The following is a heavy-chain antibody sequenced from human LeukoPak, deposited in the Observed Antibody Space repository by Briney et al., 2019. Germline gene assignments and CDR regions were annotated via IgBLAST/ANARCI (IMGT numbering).Heavy chain of an antibody. Sequence: PGGSLRLSCVASGFTVSSNHMSCVRQAPGKGLEWVSAIFSGGSTFYADSVTGRFTISRDNAKNTLYLQMNSLRAEDTAVYYCASVGITMIRTDAFDIWGQGTMVTVSS. V-gene: IGHV3-53*01. J-gene: IGHJ3*02. D-gene: IGHD3-10*01. CDR2: IFSGGST. CDR3: ASVGITMIRTDAFDI. CDR1: GFTVSSNH.